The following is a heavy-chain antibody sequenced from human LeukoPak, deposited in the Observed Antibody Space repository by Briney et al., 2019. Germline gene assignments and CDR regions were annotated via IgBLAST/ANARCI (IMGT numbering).Heavy chain of an antibody. CDR1: GYTLTELS. Sequence: GASVKVSCEVSGYTLTELSMHWVRQAPGKGLEWMGGFDPEDGETIYAQKFQGRVTMTEDTSTDTAYMELSSLRSEDTAVYYCATSLPYCGGDCYLSFDYWGQGTLVTVSS. CDR3: ATSLPYCGGDCYLSFDY. J-gene: IGHJ4*02. D-gene: IGHD2-21*02. CDR2: FDPEDGET. V-gene: IGHV1-24*01.